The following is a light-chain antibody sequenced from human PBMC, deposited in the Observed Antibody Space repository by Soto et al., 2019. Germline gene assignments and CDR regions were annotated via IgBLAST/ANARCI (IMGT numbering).Light chain of an antibody. Sequence: EILMTQSPATLSVSPGDRATLSCRASQSVSNNLAWYQQRPGQAPRLLIYGASTRATGIPARFSGSGSGTEFTLTISSLQSEDFAVYYCQQYNDWPPWSFGRGTKVEIK. J-gene: IGKJ1*01. V-gene: IGKV3-15*01. CDR1: QSVSNN. CDR2: GAS. CDR3: QQYNDWPPWS.